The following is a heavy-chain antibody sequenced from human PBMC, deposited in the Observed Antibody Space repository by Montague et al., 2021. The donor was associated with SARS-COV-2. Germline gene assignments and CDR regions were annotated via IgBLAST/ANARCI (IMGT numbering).Heavy chain of an antibody. Sequence: SLRLSCAATGFSFNTHVVTLVRQSPGKGLEWVAIIYSDGRTYYGXSVKGRFTISTDSSKTTLYAQMNNLRPEDTAVYYCAKVNERERAIYYYGMDVWGQGTTVTVS. CDR2: IYSDGRT. CDR1: GFSFNTHV. V-gene: IGHV3-23*03. D-gene: IGHD1-1*01. J-gene: IGHJ6*02. CDR3: AKVNERERAIYYYGMDV.